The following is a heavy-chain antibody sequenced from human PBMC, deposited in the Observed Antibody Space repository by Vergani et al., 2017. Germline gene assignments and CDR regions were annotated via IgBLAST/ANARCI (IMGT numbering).Heavy chain of an antibody. J-gene: IGHJ6*02. Sequence: QVRLVESGGGVVQPGRSLRLSCAASVFSFTSYGMHWVRQPPGKGLEWVATISLDGNKKDYTEAVRGRFTSYRDNANNSLYLQMDSRRVADAASYFCVGDSRTYTSGTDGMDVWGQGTTVTVSS. D-gene: IGHD3-10*01. CDR1: VFSFTSYG. CDR3: VGDSRTYTSGTDGMDV. V-gene: IGHV3-30*03. CDR2: ISLDGNKK.